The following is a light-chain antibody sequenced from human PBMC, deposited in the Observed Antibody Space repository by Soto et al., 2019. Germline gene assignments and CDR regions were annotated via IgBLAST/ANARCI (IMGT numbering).Light chain of an antibody. CDR3: MQALQTTPT. Sequence: DIVMTQSPLSLPVSPGEPASISCRSSQSLLYSNGNNYLDWYLQKPGQSPQLLIYLGSSRASGVPDRFSASGSGTDFTLKISRVEAEDVGVYYCMQALQTTPTFGQGTRVEIK. CDR2: LGS. J-gene: IGKJ1*01. CDR1: QSLLYSNGNNY. V-gene: IGKV2-28*01.